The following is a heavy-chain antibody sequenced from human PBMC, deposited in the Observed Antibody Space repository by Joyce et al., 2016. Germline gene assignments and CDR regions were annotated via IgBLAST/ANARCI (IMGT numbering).Heavy chain of an antibody. D-gene: IGHD5-12*01. CDR3: AHRRGYRLHYYFDH. V-gene: IGHV2-5*02. J-gene: IGHJ4*02. CDR1: GFSLSAPGAG. CDR2: IYWDGEQ. Sequence: QITLEESGPTPGPTLVKPTETLRLTCSFSGFSLSAPGAGVGWIRQPPGKALGWLGAIYWDGEQRYSPSLRNRLTLTKDTAKKQVVLTLTNVDPVDAGTYFCAHRRGYRLHYYFDHWGQGTLVSVSS.